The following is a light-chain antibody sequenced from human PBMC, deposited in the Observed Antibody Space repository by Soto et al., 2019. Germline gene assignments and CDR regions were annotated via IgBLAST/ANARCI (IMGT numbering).Light chain of an antibody. V-gene: IGLV2-18*01. J-gene: IGLJ2*01. CDR3: SLYTSSSTLV. Sequence: QSALTQPPSVSGSPGQSVTISCTGTSIGVGSYNRVSWYQQPPGTAPKLMIYEVSNRPSGVPDRFSGSKSGNTASLTISGLQAEDEADYYCSLYTSSSTLVFGGGTKLTVL. CDR1: SIGVGSYNR. CDR2: EVS.